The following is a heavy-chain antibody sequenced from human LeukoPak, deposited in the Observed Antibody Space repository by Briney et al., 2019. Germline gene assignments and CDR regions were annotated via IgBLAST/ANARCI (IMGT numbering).Heavy chain of an antibody. CDR2: IYYSGST. CDR1: GGSISSYY. CDR3: ARDPPNLRYFDWLANWYFDL. Sequence: SETLSLTCTVSGGSISSYYWSWIRQPPGKGLEWIGYIYYSGSTNYNPSLKSRVTISVDTSKNQFSLKLSRLRPDDTAVYYCARDPPNLRYFDWLANWYFDLWGRGTLVTVSS. J-gene: IGHJ2*01. V-gene: IGHV4-59*01. D-gene: IGHD3-9*01.